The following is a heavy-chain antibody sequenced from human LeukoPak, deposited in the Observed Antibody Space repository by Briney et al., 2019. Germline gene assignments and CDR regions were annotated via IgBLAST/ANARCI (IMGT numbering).Heavy chain of an antibody. CDR3: AKDCGPLLYCSSTSRSSEYGMDV. V-gene: IGHV3-23*01. J-gene: IGHJ6*02. D-gene: IGHD2-2*01. Sequence: PGGSLTLSCAASGFTFSSYAMSWVRQAPGKGLEWVAAISGSGGSTYYADSVKGRFTISRDNSKNTLYLQMNSLRAEDTAVYYCAKDCGPLLYCSSTSRSSEYGMDVWGQGTTVTVSS. CDR1: GFTFSSYA. CDR2: ISGSGGST.